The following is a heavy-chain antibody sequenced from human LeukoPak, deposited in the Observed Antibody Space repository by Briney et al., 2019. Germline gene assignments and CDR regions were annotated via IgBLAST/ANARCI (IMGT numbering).Heavy chain of an antibody. Sequence: ASVKVSCKASGYTFTGYYMHWVRQAPGQGLEWMGWISAYNGNTNYAQKLQGRVTMTTDTSTSTAYMELRSLRSDDTAVYYCARGVSSYGENDYWGQGTLVTVSS. CDR3: ARGVSSYGENDY. CDR2: ISAYNGNT. J-gene: IGHJ4*02. V-gene: IGHV1-18*04. CDR1: GYTFTGYY. D-gene: IGHD4-17*01.